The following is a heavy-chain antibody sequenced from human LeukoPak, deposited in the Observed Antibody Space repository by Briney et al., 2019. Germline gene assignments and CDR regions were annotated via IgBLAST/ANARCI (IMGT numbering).Heavy chain of an antibody. Sequence: ASVKVSCKASGYTFTSYGISWVRQAPGQGLEWMGWISAYNGNTNYAQKLQGRVTMTTDTSTSTAYMELRSLRSDDTAVYYCASGPPGYCSSTNCYGSLDYWGQGTLVTVSS. CDR3: ASGPPGYCSSTNCYGSLDY. V-gene: IGHV1-18*01. J-gene: IGHJ4*02. CDR2: ISAYNGNT. CDR1: GYTFTSYG. D-gene: IGHD2-2*01.